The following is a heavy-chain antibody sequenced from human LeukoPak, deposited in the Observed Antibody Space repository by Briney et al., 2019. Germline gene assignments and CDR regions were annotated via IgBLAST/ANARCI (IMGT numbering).Heavy chain of an antibody. CDR2: ITTYNGDT. D-gene: IGHD5-18*01. CDR1: GYIFTNYG. Sequence: ASVKVSCKASGYIFTNYGLSWVRQAPGQGLEWMGWITTYNGDTNYAENLQGRVTLSTDTATTTAFLELRSLRSDDTAVYYCARGGYNCGHGGTYFMDVWGKGTTVTVSS. V-gene: IGHV1-18*01. CDR3: ARGGYNCGHGGTYFMDV. J-gene: IGHJ6*03.